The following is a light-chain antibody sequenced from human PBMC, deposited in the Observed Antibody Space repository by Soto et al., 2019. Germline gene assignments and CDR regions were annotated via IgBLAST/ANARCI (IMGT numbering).Light chain of an antibody. CDR3: QQSYMDPIT. J-gene: IGKJ5*01. CDR2: AAS. CDR1: QGISTY. V-gene: IGKV1-39*01. Sequence: DIQMTQSPSSLSASVGDRVTITCRASQGISTYLAWYQKKPGKAPNLLIYAASRLQSGVPSRFSGSGGGTDFTLSISSVQPEDFATYFCQQSYMDPITFGQGTRLEIK.